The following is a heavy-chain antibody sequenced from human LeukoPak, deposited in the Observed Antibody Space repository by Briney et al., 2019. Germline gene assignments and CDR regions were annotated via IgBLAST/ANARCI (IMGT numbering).Heavy chain of an antibody. Sequence: GGSPRLSCAASGFTFSSYAMSWVRQAPGKGLEWVSGISGGGISTYYADSVKGRFTISRDNSQNTLYLQMNSLTAEDTAVYYCAKYYYDSSGYYITPPARAPDYWGQGTLVTVSS. CDR2: ISGGGIST. J-gene: IGHJ4*02. V-gene: IGHV3-23*01. CDR3: AKYYYDSSGYYITPPARAPDY. D-gene: IGHD3-22*01. CDR1: GFTFSSYA.